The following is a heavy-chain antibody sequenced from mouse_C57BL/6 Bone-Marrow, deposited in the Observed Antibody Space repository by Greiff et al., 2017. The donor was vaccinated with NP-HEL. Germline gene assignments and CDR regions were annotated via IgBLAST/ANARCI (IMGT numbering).Heavy chain of an antibody. CDR2: INPSSGYT. V-gene: IGHV1-4*01. CDR3: ARSYYYFDY. D-gene: IGHD2-10*01. J-gene: IGHJ2*01. Sequence: VKLVESGAELARPGASVKMSCKASGYTFTSYTMHWVKQRPGQGLEWIGYINPSSGYTKYNQKFKDKATLTADKSSSTAYMQLSSLTSEDSAVYYCARSYYYFDYWGQGTTLTVSS. CDR1: GYTFTSYT.